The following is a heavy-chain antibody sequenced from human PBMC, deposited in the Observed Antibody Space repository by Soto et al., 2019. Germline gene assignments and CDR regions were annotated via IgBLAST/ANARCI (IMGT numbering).Heavy chain of an antibody. J-gene: IGHJ4*02. CDR1: GGIFSNFA. CDR3: ARVGLGAYDY. D-gene: IGHD6-19*01. CDR2: IIPTLGTP. V-gene: IGHV1-69*01. Sequence: QVQLVQSGAEVKKPGSSVKVSCKASGGIFSNFAFNWMRQAPGQGLEWMGGIIPTLGTPHYAQKFLGRVTITADESTSTVYMEMSSLTVEDTAVYYCARVGLGAYDYWGQGTLAIVSS.